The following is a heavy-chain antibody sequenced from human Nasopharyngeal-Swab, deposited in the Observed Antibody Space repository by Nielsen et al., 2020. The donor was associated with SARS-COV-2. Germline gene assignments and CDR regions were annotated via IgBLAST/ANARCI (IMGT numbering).Heavy chain of an antibody. J-gene: IGHJ6*03. CDR3: ARVPYSSSWCGGYYYMDV. CDR2: IIPIFGTA. CDR1: GGTFSSYA. D-gene: IGHD6-13*01. V-gene: IGHV1-69*06. Sequence: SVKVSCKASGGTFSSYAISWVRQAPGQGLEWMGGIIPIFGTANYAQKFQGRVTITADKSTSTAYMELSSLRSEDTAVYYCARVPYSSSWCGGYYYMDVWGKGTTVTVSS.